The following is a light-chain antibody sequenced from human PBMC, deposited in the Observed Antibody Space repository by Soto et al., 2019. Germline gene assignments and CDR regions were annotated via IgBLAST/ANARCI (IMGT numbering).Light chain of an antibody. CDR2: KAS. J-gene: IGKJ2*01. CDR1: QSISSW. CDR3: QQYNSYSMYT. V-gene: IGKV1-5*03. Sequence: DIQMTQSPSTLSASVGDRVTITCRASQSISSWLAWYQQKPGKAPKLLIYKASSLESGVPSRFSGSGSGTEFTLTISRLQPDVFATYYCQQYNSYSMYTFGQGTKLEIK.